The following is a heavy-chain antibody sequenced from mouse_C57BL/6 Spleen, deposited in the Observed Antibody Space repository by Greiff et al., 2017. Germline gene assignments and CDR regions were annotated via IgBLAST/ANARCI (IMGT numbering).Heavy chain of an antibody. CDR3: ARGDYGEKFDY. Sequence: QVHVKQPGAELVKPGASVKLSCKASGYTFTSYWMHWVKQRPGQGLEWIGMIHPNSGSTNDNEKFRSKATLTVDKSSSTAYRQLSSLTAEDSAVYYCARGDYGEKFDYWGQGTTLTVSS. D-gene: IGHD1-1*01. CDR1: GYTFTSYW. J-gene: IGHJ2*01. V-gene: IGHV1-64*01. CDR2: IHPNSGST.